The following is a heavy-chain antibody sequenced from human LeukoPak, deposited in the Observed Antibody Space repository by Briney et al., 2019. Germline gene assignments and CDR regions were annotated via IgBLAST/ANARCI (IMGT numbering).Heavy chain of an antibody. CDR3: AREARSPLPVTDSGDH. V-gene: IGHV4-39*07. D-gene: IGHD2-21*02. CDR2: MFYNGAT. Sequence: SETLSLTCSVSLGSISSSDYYWGWIRQSPGKGLEWIGTMFYNGATKTNPSLSSRVSMSIDTSMNQFSLKLRSVTAADTAVYYCAREARSPLPVTDSGDHWGQGTLVTVSS. J-gene: IGHJ4*02. CDR1: LGSISSSDYY.